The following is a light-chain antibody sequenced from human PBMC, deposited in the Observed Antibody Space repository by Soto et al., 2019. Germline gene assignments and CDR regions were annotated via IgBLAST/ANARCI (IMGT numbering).Light chain of an antibody. CDR3: QQYYSTPT. V-gene: IGKV4-1*01. CDR1: QSVLYSSNNKNY. CDR2: WAS. Sequence: DIVMTQSPDSLAVPLGERATINCESSQSVLYSSNNKNYLAWYQQKSRQPPKLLIYWASTRESGVPDRFSGSGSGTDFTLTISSLQAEDVAVYYCQQYYSTPTFGQGTKLEIK. J-gene: IGKJ2*01.